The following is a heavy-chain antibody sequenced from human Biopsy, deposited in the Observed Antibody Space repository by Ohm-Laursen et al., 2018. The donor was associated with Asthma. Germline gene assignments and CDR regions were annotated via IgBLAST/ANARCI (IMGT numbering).Heavy chain of an antibody. V-gene: IGHV1-69*13. J-gene: IGHJ6*02. D-gene: IGHD6-19*01. CDR1: GGTFSNVA. Sequence: SVKVSCKAPGGTFSNVAISWVRQAPGQGLEWLGGIMTVFGKTNYAQKFQGRVTITADESTSTAYMEVTSLRSEDTAIYYCARCQVGYSSGWSLLLKKIYYSGMDVWGQGTAVTVSS. CDR2: IMTVFGKT. CDR3: ARCQVGYSSGWSLLLKKIYYSGMDV.